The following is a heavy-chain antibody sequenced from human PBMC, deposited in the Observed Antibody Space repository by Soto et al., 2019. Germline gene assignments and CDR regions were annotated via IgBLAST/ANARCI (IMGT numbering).Heavy chain of an antibody. J-gene: IGHJ3*02. CDR1: GFTFSNYW. CDR3: ARDPSPVYSNDWYDVFDI. CDR2: IAQDESER. Sequence: EVQLVESGGGLVQPGGSLRLSCAASGFTFSNYWMTWVRQAPGKGLEWVANIAQDESERNYLDSVKGRFTISRDNAANSLYLQMNSLRAEDTAVYYCARDPSPVYSNDWYDVFDIWGRGTMVTVSS. V-gene: IGHV3-7*01. D-gene: IGHD6-19*01.